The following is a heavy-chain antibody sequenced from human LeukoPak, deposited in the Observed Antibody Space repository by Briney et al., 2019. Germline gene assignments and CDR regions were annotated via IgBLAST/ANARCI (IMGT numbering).Heavy chain of an antibody. D-gene: IGHD3-22*01. CDR1: GFTFSSYA. CDR3: AKAHYDSSGYYYAFDY. CDR2: ISGRGGST. J-gene: IGHJ4*02. V-gene: IGHV3-23*01. Sequence: GGSLRLSCAASGFTFSSYAMSWVRQAPGKGLEWVSAISGRGGSTYYADSVKGRFTISRDNSKNTLYLQMNSLRAEDTAVYYCAKAHYDSSGYYYAFDYWGQGTLVTVSS.